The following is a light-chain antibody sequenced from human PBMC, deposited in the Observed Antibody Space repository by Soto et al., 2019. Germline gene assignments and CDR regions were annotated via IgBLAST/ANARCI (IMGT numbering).Light chain of an antibody. Sequence: DIVLTQSPGTLSLSPGERATLSCRASQSVSNSYLAWYQQKPGQAPRLLIYGASSRATGIPDRFSGDGSGTDFTLTISRLEPEDFVVYYCHHYGTSPPWTFGQGTKVEVK. CDR2: GAS. CDR1: QSVSNSY. V-gene: IGKV3-20*01. J-gene: IGKJ1*01. CDR3: HHYGTSPPWT.